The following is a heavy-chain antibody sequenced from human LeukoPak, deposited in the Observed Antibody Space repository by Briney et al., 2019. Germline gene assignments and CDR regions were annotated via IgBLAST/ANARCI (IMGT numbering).Heavy chain of an antibody. Sequence: GSLRLSCAASGFTFSSYGMHWVRQAPGKGLEWVAVISYDGSNKYYADSVKGRFTISRDNSKNTLYLQMNSLRAEDTAVYYCAKGTGYWGQGTLVTVSS. V-gene: IGHV3-30*18. J-gene: IGHJ4*02. CDR1: GFTFSSYG. CDR2: ISYDGSNK. CDR3: AKGTGY.